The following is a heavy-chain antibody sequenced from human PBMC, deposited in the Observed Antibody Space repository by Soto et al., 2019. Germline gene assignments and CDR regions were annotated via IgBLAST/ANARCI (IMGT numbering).Heavy chain of an antibody. CDR3: ARDSGNYTHNWYFDL. D-gene: IGHD3-10*01. CDR1: GGTFSSYA. V-gene: IGHV1-69*05. Sequence: QVQLVQSGAEVKKPGSSVKVSCKASGGTFSSYAISWVRQAPGQGLDWMGGIIPIFGTANYAQKFQGRVTITTEEATRTAYMELSSLRAEDTAAYYCARDSGNYTHNWYFDLWGRGTLVTVSS. CDR2: IIPIFGTA. J-gene: IGHJ2*01.